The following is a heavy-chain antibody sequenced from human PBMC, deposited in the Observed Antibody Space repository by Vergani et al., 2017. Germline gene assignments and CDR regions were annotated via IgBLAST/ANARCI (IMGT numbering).Heavy chain of an antibody. CDR3: VGGFTVRGVIDY. CDR2: INHSGST. Sequence: QVQLQQWGAGLLKPSATLSLTCAVYGGSISGYYWSWIRRPPGKGLAWIGEINHSGSTNYNPSLKSRVTISVDTYKKQFSLKLSSVNAADTAVYYCVGGFTVRGVIDYWGQGTLVTVSS. CDR1: GGSISGYY. J-gene: IGHJ4*02. D-gene: IGHD3-10*01. V-gene: IGHV4-34*01.